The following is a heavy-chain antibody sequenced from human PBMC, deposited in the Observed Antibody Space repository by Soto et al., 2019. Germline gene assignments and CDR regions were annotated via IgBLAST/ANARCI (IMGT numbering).Heavy chain of an antibody. CDR3: AHPRGFGVFDAYDF. J-gene: IGHJ3*01. D-gene: IGHD2-15*01. V-gene: IGHV3-23*04. CDR1: GFTFSTYA. CDR2: ISGSGGNT. Sequence: EVQLVESGGGLVQPGGSLRLSCAASGFTFSTYAMSWVRQAPGKGLEWVSAISGSGGNTFYADSVKGRFTISRDNSINTLYLQMNSLRTEDTAVYYCAHPRGFGVFDAYDFWGQGTMVTVSS.